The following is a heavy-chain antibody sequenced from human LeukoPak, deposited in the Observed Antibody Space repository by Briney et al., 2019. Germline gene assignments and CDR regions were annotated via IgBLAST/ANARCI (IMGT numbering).Heavy chain of an antibody. D-gene: IGHD3-10*01. CDR2: ISGSGDST. CDR3: ARGRYVSAGRY. J-gene: IGHJ4*02. CDR1: GFSFTSYA. Sequence: GGSLRLSCAASGFSFTSYAMSWVRQAPGKGLEWVSVISGSGDSTYYADSVKGRFTISRDNSKSTLYLQMNSLRAEDTAVYYCARGRYVSAGRYWGQGTLVTVSS. V-gene: IGHV3-23*01.